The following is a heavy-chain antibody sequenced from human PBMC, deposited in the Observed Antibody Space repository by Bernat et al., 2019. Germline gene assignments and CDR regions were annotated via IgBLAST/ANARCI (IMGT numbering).Heavy chain of an antibody. D-gene: IGHD6-6*01. V-gene: IGHV1-69*06. J-gene: IGHJ2*01. CDR2: IIPIFGTA. CDR3: ARCIAARSVWYFDL. CDR1: GGTFSSYA. Sequence: QVQLVQSGAEVKKPGSSVKVSCKASGGTFSSYAISWVRQAPGQGLEWMGGIIPIFGTANYAQKYQGRVTIPADKSTRTAHMELSSLRSEDTAVYYCARCIAARSVWYFDLWGRGTLVTVSS.